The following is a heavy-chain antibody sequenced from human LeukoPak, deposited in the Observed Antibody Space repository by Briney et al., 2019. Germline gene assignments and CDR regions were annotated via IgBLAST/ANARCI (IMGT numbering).Heavy chain of an antibody. J-gene: IGHJ5*02. V-gene: IGHV1-69*05. CDR2: IIPVFGTA. Sequence: SVKVSCKASGGTFSSYAISWVRQAPGQGLEWMGGIIPVFGTANYAQKFQGRVTITTDESTSTAYMELSSLRSEDTAVYYCAREEPGIAAAGSKGGSWFDPWGQGTLVTVSS. D-gene: IGHD6-13*01. CDR3: AREEPGIAAAGSKGGSWFDP. CDR1: GGTFSSYA.